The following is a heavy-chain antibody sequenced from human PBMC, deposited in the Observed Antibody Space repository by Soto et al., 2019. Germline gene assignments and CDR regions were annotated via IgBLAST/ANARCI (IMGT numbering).Heavy chain of an antibody. J-gene: IGHJ6*02. CDR3: AREFSGHYYYKYDLDV. CDR2: INYNGNT. CDR1: GDSVSNINFY. V-gene: IGHV4-61*01. Sequence: SETLSLTCTVSGDSVSNINFYWSWIRQSPGKSLEWIGLINYNGNTNYNPSLRSRVTISLNTSKNQFSLTLRYVTAADTARYVCAREFSGHYYYKYDLDVWGQGHAITVSS.